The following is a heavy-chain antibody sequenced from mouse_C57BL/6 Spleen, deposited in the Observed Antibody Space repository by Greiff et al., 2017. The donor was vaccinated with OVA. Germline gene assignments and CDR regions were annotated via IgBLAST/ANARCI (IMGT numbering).Heavy chain of an antibody. Sequence: VQLQQPGAELVRPGSSVKLSCKASGYTFTSYWMHWVKQRPIQGLEWIGNIDPSDSETHYNQKFKDKATLTVDKSSSTAYMQLSSLTSEDSAVYYCARGSSGYYAMDYWGQGTSVTVSS. CDR2: IDPSDSET. J-gene: IGHJ4*01. V-gene: IGHV1-52*01. CDR3: ARGSSGYYAMDY. D-gene: IGHD3-2*02. CDR1: GYTFTSYW.